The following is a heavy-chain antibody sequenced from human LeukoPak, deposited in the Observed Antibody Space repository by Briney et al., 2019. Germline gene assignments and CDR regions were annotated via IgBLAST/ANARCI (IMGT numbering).Heavy chain of an antibody. CDR1: GFTFSTYA. V-gene: IGHV3-23*01. CDR3: ASAPSAFSSGWYGD. D-gene: IGHD6-19*01. Sequence: AGGSLRPSCGASGFTFSTYAMTWVRRAPGKGLEWVSTISGVGGSTYYADSVKGRFTISRDNSKNTLYLHMNSLRPEDTAVYFCASAPSAFSSGWYGDWGQGTLVTVSS. CDR2: ISGVGGST. J-gene: IGHJ4*02.